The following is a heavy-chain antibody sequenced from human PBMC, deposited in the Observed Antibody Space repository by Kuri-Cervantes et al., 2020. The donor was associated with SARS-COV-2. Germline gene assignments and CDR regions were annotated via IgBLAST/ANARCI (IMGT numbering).Heavy chain of an antibody. D-gene: IGHD2-15*01. V-gene: IGHV4-39*07. Sequence: GSLRLSCTVSGGSISSSSYYWGWIRQPPGKGLEWIGSIYYSGSTNYNPSLKRRVTTSVDTSKNQFSLKLSSVTAADTAVYYCARGQVAGYYYGMDVWGQGTTVTVSS. CDR3: ARGQVAGYYYGMDV. CDR2: IYYSGST. J-gene: IGHJ6*02. CDR1: GGSISSSSYY.